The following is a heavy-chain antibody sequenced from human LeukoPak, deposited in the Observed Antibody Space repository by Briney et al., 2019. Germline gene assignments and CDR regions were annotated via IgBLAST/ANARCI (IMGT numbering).Heavy chain of an antibody. V-gene: IGHV4-59*01. J-gene: IGHJ5*02. CDR3: ARDERVGSSFQGFDP. Sequence: SETLSLTCTVSGGSISSYYWSWIRQPPGKGLEWIGYIYYSGSTNYNPSLKSRVTISVDTSKNQFSLKPSSVTAADTAVYYCARDERVGSSFQGFDPWGQGTLVTVSS. D-gene: IGHD6-13*01. CDR2: IYYSGST. CDR1: GGSISSYY.